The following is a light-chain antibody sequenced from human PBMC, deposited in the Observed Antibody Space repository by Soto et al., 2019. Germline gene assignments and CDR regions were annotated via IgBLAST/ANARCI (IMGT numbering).Light chain of an antibody. V-gene: IGKV1-9*01. CDR3: QQVNDYPWT. CDR1: QGISSY. Sequence: IQLTQSPSSLSASVGDRVTITCRASQGISSYLAWYQQKPGKAPKLLIYAASTLQSGVPSRFSGSGSGTDVTLTIHSLQPEDFATYYCQQVNDYPWTFGQGTKVEIK. J-gene: IGKJ1*01. CDR2: AAS.